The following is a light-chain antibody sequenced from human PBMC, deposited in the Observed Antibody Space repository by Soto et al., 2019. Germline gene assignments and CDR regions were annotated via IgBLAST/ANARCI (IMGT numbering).Light chain of an antibody. J-gene: IGLJ2*01. CDR2: DVI. CDR3: SSYYGSSHCLV. V-gene: IGLV2-8*01. CDR1: SKDIGAYNF. Sequence: QSALTQPPSASGSPGQSVTISCTGTSKDIGAYNFVSWYQRLPGKAPKLIIYDVINRPPGVPDRFSGSKSGNTASLTVSGLQVHEEGAYFCSSYYGSSHCLVFGGATKLTVL.